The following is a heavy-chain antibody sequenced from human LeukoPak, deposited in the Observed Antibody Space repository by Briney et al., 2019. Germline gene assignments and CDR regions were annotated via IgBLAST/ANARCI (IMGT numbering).Heavy chain of an antibody. J-gene: IGHJ4*01. CDR1: GYTFIGYF. CDR3: ASGSLYDILTPLDY. V-gene: IGHV1-2*02. D-gene: IGHD3-9*01. CDR2: INPNSGGT. Sequence: ASVKVSCKASGYTFIGYFMHWLRQAPGQGLEWMGWINPNSGGTNFAQKFQGRVTITRDTSINTAYMELHSLRSDDTAVYYCASGSLYDILTPLDYWGHGSLVTVSS.